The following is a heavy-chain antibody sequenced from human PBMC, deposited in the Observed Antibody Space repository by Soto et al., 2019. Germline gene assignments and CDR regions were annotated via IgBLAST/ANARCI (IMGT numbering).Heavy chain of an antibody. J-gene: IGHJ3*02. CDR3: ARHGYYDSSGKLWGPDAFDI. V-gene: IGHV5-10-1*01. CDR1: GYSFTSYW. CDR2: IDPSDSYT. Sequence: GESLKISCKGSGYSFTSYWISWVRQMPGKGLEWMGRIDPSDSYTNYSPSFQGHVTISADKSISTAYLQWSSLTASDTAMYYCARHGYYDSSGKLWGPDAFDIWGQGTMVTVSS. D-gene: IGHD3-22*01.